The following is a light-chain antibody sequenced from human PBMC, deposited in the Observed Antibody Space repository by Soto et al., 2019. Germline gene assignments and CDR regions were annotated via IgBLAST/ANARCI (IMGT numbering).Light chain of an antibody. CDR3: QQKNNGLRVT. CDR2: GAS. CDR1: QSVSSN. J-gene: IGKJ2*01. V-gene: IGKV3-15*01. Sequence: EIVMTQSPATLSVSPGERATLSCRASQSVSSNLAWYQQKPGQAPRLLIYGASTRATGIPARFSGSGSGTEFPLTFGGLRSEDFAVYYCQQKNNGLRVTFGRGPKLRSN.